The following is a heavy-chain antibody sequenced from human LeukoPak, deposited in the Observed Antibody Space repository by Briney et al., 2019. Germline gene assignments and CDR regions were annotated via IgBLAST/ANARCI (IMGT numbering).Heavy chain of an antibody. V-gene: IGHV3-53*01. CDR1: GFTFSSYA. Sequence: GGFLRLSCAASGFTFSSYAMSWVRQAPGKGLEWVSVIYSGGSTYYADSVKGRFTISRDNSKNTLYLQMNSLRAEDTAVYYCAVDYGENWGQGTLVTVSS. CDR3: AVDYGEN. J-gene: IGHJ4*02. CDR2: IYSGGST. D-gene: IGHD4-17*01.